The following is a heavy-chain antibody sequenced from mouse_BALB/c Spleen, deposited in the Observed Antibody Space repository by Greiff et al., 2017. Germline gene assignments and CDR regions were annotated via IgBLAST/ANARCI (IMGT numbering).Heavy chain of an antibody. CDR2: ISSGGSYT. CDR1: GFTFSSYG. V-gene: IGHV5-6*02. Sequence: EVKLMESGGDLVKPGGSLKLSCAASGFTFSSYGMSWVRQTPDKRLEWVATISSGGSYTYYPDSVKGRFTISRDNAKNTLYLQMSSLKSEDTAMYYCARRPYGNYVDYWGQGTTLTVSS. D-gene: IGHD2-10*02. J-gene: IGHJ2*01. CDR3: ARRPYGNYVDY.